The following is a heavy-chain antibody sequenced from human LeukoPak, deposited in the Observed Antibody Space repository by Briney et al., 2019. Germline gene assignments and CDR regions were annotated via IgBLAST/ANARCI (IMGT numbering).Heavy chain of an antibody. Sequence: GGSLRRSCAASGFTFCNSWVHWVRQAPGKGLVWCSLINADGSTATYVDSVKGRFTISRDNARNTLSLQMNSLSTAATSVSYCVVVLEQPDSAGFDLWGQGTMITVSS. CDR2: INADGSTA. CDR1: GFTFCNSW. D-gene: IGHD1/OR15-1a*01. J-gene: IGHJ3*01. CDR3: VVVLEQPDSAGFDL. V-gene: IGHV3-74*01.